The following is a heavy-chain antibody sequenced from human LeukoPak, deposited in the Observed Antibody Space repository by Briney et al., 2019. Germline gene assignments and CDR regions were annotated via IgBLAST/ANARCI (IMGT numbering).Heavy chain of an antibody. CDR2: TYFMSKSYN. J-gene: IGHJ4*02. V-gene: IGHV6-1*01. Sequence: XQXXAXXLEWLGRTYFMSKSYNYYAVSVKSRITINPDTSKNQFSLQLNSVTPEDTAVYYCARSIAARLIDYWGQGTLVTVSS. D-gene: IGHD6-6*01. CDR3: ARSIAARLIDY.